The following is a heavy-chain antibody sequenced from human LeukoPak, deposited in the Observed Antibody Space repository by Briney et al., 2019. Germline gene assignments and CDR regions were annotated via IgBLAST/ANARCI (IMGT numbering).Heavy chain of an antibody. CDR1: GGSISSGSYY. Sequence: SETLSLTCTVSGGSISSGSYYWGWIRQPPGKGLEWIGSIYYSGSTYYNPSLKSRVTISVDTSKNQFSLKLSSVTAADTAVYYCARQYSSSWYDYWGQGTLVTVSS. J-gene: IGHJ4*02. CDR2: IYYSGST. D-gene: IGHD6-13*01. V-gene: IGHV4-39*07. CDR3: ARQYSSSWYDY.